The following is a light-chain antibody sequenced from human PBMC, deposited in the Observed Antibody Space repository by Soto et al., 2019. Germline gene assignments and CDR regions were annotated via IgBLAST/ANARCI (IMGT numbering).Light chain of an antibody. J-gene: IGKJ5*01. CDR2: LGS. CDR1: QSLLHTNGSNS. V-gene: IGKV2-28*01. CDR3: MQSTQLPPT. Sequence: DVVMTQSPLSLPVTPGEPASISCRSSQSLLHTNGSNSLHWYLQKPGLSPQLLIYLGSNRASGVPDRFSGSGSGTDFTLKISRVEAEDVGVYYCMQSTQLPPTFGQGTRLEIK.